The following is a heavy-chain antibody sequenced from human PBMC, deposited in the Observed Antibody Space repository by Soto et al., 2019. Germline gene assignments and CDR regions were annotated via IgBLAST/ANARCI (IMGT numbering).Heavy chain of an antibody. D-gene: IGHD6-19*01. CDR1: GGTFSSYA. CDR3: AKDPGPVGQWLVPSMDV. CDR2: IIPIFGTA. J-gene: IGHJ6*02. V-gene: IGHV1-69*06. Sequence: QVQLVQSGAEVKKPGSSVKVSCKASGGTFSSYAISWVRQAPGQGLEWMGGIIPIFGTANYAQKFQGRVTITVDKSTSTADMELSSLRSEDTAVYYCAKDPGPVGQWLVPSMDVWGQGTTVTVSS.